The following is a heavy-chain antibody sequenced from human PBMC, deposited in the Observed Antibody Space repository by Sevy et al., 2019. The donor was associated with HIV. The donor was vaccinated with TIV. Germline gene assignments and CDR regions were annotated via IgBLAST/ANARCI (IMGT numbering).Heavy chain of an antibody. J-gene: IGHJ4*02. CDR1: GGSISSSSYY. CDR2: IYYSGST. D-gene: IGHD3-22*01. Sequence: SETLSLTCTVSGGSISSSSYYWGWIRQPPGKGLEWIGSIYYSGSTYYNPSLKSRVTISVDTSKNQFSRKRSSVTAADTAVYYCARRGYDSSGYYYIDYWGQGTLVTVSS. CDR3: ARRGYDSSGYYYIDY. V-gene: IGHV4-39*01.